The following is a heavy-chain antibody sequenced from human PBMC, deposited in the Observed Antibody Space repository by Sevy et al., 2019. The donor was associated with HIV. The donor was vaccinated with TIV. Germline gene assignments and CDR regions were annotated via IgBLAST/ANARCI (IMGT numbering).Heavy chain of an antibody. CDR1: GIIFTSSG. CDR2: IAYHGRDK. CDR3: AKDFTGYNGMDV. D-gene: IGHD3-9*01. V-gene: IGHV3-30*18. J-gene: IGHJ6*02. Sequence: GGSLRLSCVVSGIIFTSSGMHWVRQAPGKGLEWVAVIAYHGRDKFYADSVKGRFTISRDNSKNILYLQMNGLRIDDKAVYYCAKDFTGYNGMDVWGQGTMVTVSS.